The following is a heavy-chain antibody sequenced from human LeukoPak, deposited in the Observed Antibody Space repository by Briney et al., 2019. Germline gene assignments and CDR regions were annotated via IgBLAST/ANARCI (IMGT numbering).Heavy chain of an antibody. J-gene: IGHJ4*02. Sequence: GSLRLSCAASGFTFSSYSMNWVRQAPGKGLEWIGEINHSGRTTYNPSLKSRVTISVDTSKNQFSLNLTSVTAADTAVYYCAREGSGGYPDYWGQGTLDTVSS. CDR3: AREGSGGYPDY. D-gene: IGHD2-15*01. CDR2: INHSGRT. CDR1: GFTFSSYS. V-gene: IGHV4-34*01.